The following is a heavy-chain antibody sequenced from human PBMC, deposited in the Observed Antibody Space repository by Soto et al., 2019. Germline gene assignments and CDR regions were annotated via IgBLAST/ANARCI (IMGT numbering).Heavy chain of an antibody. J-gene: IGHJ4*02. CDR1: GGSFSGYY. V-gene: IGHV4-34*01. CDR2: INHSGST. Sequence: SETLSLTCAVYGGSFSGYYWSWIRQPPGKGLEWIGEINHSGSTNYNPSLKSRVTTSVDTSKNQFSLKLSSVTAADTAVYYCASVPRTIFGVVTELYYFDYWGQGTLVTVSS. CDR3: ASVPRTIFGVVTELYYFDY. D-gene: IGHD3-3*01.